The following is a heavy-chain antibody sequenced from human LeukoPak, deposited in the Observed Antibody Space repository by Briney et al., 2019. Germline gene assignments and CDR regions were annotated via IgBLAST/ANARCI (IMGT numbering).Heavy chain of an antibody. Sequence: ASVKVSCKASGGTFSSYAISWVRQAPGQGLEWMGGIIPIFGTANYAQKFQGRVTITADESTSTAYMELSSLRSEDTAVYYCARDRDCSGGSCYSPDYGMDVWGKGTTVTVSP. V-gene: IGHV1-69*01. CDR3: ARDRDCSGGSCYSPDYGMDV. CDR1: GGTFSSYA. CDR2: IIPIFGTA. D-gene: IGHD2-15*01. J-gene: IGHJ6*04.